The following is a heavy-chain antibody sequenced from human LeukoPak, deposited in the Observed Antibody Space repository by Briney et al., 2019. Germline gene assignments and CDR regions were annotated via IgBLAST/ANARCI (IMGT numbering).Heavy chain of an antibody. J-gene: IGHJ4*02. D-gene: IGHD1-26*01. CDR2: IYYGGST. CDR3: ARENSGAYDS. Sequence: SETLSLTCTVSGGSISSGGHYWRWIRQHPGKGLEWIGYIYYGGSTYYNPSLKSRLTISVDTSKNQFSLKMSSVTAADTAVYYCARENSGAYDSWGQGTLVTVSS. CDR1: GGSISSGGHY. V-gene: IGHV4-31*03.